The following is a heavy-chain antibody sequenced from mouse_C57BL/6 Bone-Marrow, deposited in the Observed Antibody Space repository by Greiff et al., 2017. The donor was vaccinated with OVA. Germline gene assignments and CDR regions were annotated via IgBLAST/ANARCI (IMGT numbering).Heavy chain of an antibody. CDR1: GSTFTSYW. CDR2: IDPSDSAP. CDR3: VYSNYGYFDV. V-gene: IGHV1-52*01. Sequence: QVQLQQPGAELVRPGSSVKLSCKASGSTFTSYWMHWVKQRPIQGLEWIGNIDPSDSAPHYNQKFKDKATLTVDKSSSTAYMQLSSLTSEDSAVYYCVYSNYGYFDVWGTGTTVTVSS. J-gene: IGHJ1*03. D-gene: IGHD2-5*01.